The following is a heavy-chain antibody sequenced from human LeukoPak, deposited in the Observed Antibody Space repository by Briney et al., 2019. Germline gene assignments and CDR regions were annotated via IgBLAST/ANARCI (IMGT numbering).Heavy chain of an antibody. CDR3: ARLGSGSYYNYLPHWFDP. J-gene: IGHJ5*02. D-gene: IGHD3-10*01. V-gene: IGHV4-59*01. CDR1: GGSFSGYY. CDR2: IYYSGST. Sequence: RASETLSLTCAVYGGSFSGYYWSWIRQPPEKGLEWIGYIYYSGSTNYNPSLKSRVTISIDTSKKQFSLKLRSVTAADTAVYYCARLGSGSYYNYLPHWFDPWGQGTLVTVSS.